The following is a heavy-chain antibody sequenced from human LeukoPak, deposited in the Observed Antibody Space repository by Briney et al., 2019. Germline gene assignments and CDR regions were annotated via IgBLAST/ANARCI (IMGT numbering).Heavy chain of an antibody. D-gene: IGHD3-10*01. CDR1: GYSFYNFC. Sequence: GASVKVSCKASGYSFYNFCMHWVRQAPGQGLEWMGVINPSGENKRYAQKFQGRVTLTRGMSTSTVHMELSSLRSEDTAVYYCARATRGYDTGRDLDYWGQGTLVTVSS. V-gene: IGHV1-46*02. J-gene: IGHJ4*02. CDR3: ARATRGYDTGRDLDY. CDR2: INPSGENK.